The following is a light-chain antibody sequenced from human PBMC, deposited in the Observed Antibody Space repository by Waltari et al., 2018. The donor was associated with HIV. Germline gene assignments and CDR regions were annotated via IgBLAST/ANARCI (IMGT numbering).Light chain of an antibody. V-gene: IGKV4-1*01. CDR3: QQRLGTPFS. J-gene: IGKJ2*03. CDR1: QSVFYNSNNKNY. Sequence: DIVLTQSPDSLAVSLGDRATINCKTSQSVFYNSNNKNYLVWYQQKAGQPPKVLIYWASTRASGIPGRFRGSGSGTNFTLTITGLQAEDAAVYYCQQRLGTPFSFGQGTRVEIK. CDR2: WAS.